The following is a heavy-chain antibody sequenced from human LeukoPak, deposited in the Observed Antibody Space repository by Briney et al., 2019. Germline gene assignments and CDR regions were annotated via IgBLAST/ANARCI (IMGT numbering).Heavy chain of an antibody. D-gene: IGHD6-19*01. Sequence: GGSLRLSCAASGFTFGSYSMNWVRQAPGKGLEWVSSINSGGSYKLYADSVKGRFTISRDNAKSSLYLQMNSLRAEDTAVYYCASEETANGGWTPNYWGQGTLVTVSS. CDR2: INSGGSYK. V-gene: IGHV3-21*06. J-gene: IGHJ4*02. CDR3: ASEETANGGWTPNY. CDR1: GFTFGSYS.